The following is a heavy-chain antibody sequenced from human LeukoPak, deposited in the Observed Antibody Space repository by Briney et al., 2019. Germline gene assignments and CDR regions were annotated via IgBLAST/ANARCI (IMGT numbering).Heavy chain of an antibody. V-gene: IGHV4-39*07. D-gene: IGHD3-10*01. CDR2: IYYSGST. J-gene: IGHJ4*02. Sequence: SETLSLTCTVSGGSISSSSYYWGWIRQPPGKGLEWIGSIYYSGSTYYNPSLKSRVTISVDTSKNQFSLKLSSVTAADTAVYYCARVGEWFGEDPDYFDYWGQGTLVTVSS. CDR3: ARVGEWFGEDPDYFDY. CDR1: GGSISSSSYY.